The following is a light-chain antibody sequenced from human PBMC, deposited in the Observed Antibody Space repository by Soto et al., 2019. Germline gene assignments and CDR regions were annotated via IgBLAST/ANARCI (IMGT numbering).Light chain of an antibody. V-gene: IGLV2-14*01. CDR1: SSDVGGYNY. J-gene: IGLJ2*01. Sequence: QSALTQPASVSGSPGQSITISCTGISSDVGGYNYLSWYQQHPGKAPKLMIYDVSNRPSGVSNRFSGAKSGNTASLTISGLQAEDEADYYCSSYTSSSTLMVFGGGTKLTVL. CDR3: SSYTSSSTLMV. CDR2: DVS.